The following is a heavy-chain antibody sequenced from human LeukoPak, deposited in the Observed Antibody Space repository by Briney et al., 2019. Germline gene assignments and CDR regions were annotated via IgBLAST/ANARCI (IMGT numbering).Heavy chain of an antibody. CDR1: GFTFSSY. Sequence: ASVKVLCKASGFTFSSYFSWVRPAPGQGLEWMGWISAYNGKTSYAQKFQGRVTMTTDTSTSTAYMDLRSLRSDDTAVYYCARGGALTSFDSWGQGTLITVSS. D-gene: IGHD1-26*01. J-gene: IGHJ4*02. CDR3: ARGGALTSFDS. CDR2: ISAYNGKT. V-gene: IGHV1-18*01.